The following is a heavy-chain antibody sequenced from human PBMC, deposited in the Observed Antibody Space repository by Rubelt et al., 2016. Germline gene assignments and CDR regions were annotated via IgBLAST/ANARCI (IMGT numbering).Heavy chain of an antibody. CDR1: GGSISRSSYY. CDR2: IYYSGGT. J-gene: IGHJ2*01. CDR3: ARLGYQTYWYFDL. D-gene: IGHD5-12*01. V-gene: IGHV4-61*05. Sequence: QLQLQESGPGLVKPSETLSLTCTVSGGSISRSSYYWGWIRQPPGKGLEWIGYIYYSGGTNYNPSLKSRVTMSVDTSKNQFSRKLSSVTAADTAVYYCARLGYQTYWYFDLWGRGTLVTVSS.